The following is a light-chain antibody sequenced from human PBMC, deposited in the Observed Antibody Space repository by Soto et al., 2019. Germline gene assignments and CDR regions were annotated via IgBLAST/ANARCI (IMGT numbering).Light chain of an antibody. CDR1: QSVLYSSNNKNY. CDR3: QHYYSTPPVYT. CDR2: WAS. J-gene: IGKJ2*01. V-gene: IGKV4-1*01. Sequence: DIVMTQSPDSLAVSLGERATINCKSSQSVLYSSNNKNYLAWYQQKPGQPPKLLIYWASTRESGVPDRFSGSGSGTDFTLTISSLQAEDVAVYYCQHYYSTPPVYTFGQGTKLEIK.